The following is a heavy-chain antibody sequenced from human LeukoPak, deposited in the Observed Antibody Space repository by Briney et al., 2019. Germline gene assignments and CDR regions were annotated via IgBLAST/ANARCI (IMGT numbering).Heavy chain of an antibody. CDR2: INSDGSST. D-gene: IGHD3-9*01. CDR3: AKGGNHVFYDILTGYYSGTYFDY. CDR1: GFTFSSYW. J-gene: IGHJ4*02. Sequence: PGGSLRLSCAASGFTFSSYWMNWVRQAPGKGLVWVSRINSDGSSTGYADSVKGRFTISRDNAKNTLYLQMNSLRVEDTAVYYCAKGGNHVFYDILTGYYSGTYFDYWGQGTLVTVSS. V-gene: IGHV3-74*01.